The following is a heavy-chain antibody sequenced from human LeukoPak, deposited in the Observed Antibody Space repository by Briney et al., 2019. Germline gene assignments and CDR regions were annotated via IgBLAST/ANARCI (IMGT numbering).Heavy chain of an antibody. D-gene: IGHD6-19*01. V-gene: IGHV3-23*01. CDR3: AKDTHSEIAVAIY. CDR1: GFTFSSYG. Sequence: GGSLRLSCAASGFTFSSYGMSWVRQAPGKGLDWVSAISGSGGRTNYADSVAGRFTISRDNSKNTLYLQMNSLRAEDTAVYYCAKDTHSEIAVAIYWGQGTLVTVSS. J-gene: IGHJ4*02. CDR2: ISGSGGRT.